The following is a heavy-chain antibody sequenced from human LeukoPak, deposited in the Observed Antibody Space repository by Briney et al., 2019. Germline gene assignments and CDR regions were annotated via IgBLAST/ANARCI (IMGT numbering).Heavy chain of an antibody. V-gene: IGHV1-58*02. J-gene: IGHJ3*02. CDR1: GFTFTSSA. CDR2: IVVGSGNT. Sequence: SVKVSCKVSGFTFTSSAMQWVRQARGQRLEWIGWIVVGSGNTNYAQKFQERVTITRDMSTSTAYMELSSLRSEDTAVYYCGGGGNDRGYDAFDIWGQGTMVTVSS. D-gene: IGHD1-1*01. CDR3: GGGGNDRGYDAFDI.